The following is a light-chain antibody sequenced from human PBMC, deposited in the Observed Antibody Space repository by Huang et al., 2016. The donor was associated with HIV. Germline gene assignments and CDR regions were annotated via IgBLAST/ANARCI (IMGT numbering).Light chain of an antibody. V-gene: IGKV3-15*01. CDR3: QQYNNWPYT. J-gene: IGKJ2*01. Sequence: EIVMMQSPATLSVSPGERATLSCRASQSVSSNLAWYQQKPGQAPRLLIDGASTRATGIPARFSGSGSGTEFTLTISSLQSEDFAVYYCQQYNNWPYTFGQGTKLEIK. CDR1: QSVSSN. CDR2: GAS.